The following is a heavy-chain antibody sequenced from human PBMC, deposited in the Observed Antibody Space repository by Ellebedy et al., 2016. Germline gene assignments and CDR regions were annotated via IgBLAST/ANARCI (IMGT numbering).Heavy chain of an antibody. CDR1: GFTFNSYG. CDR2: IWYDGSEK. J-gene: IGHJ4*02. D-gene: IGHD2-2*01. Sequence: GGSLRLXXAASGFTFNSYGIHWVRQAPGKGLEWVVIIWYDGSEKYYADSVKGRFTISRDNSKNTVYLQMNSLRAEDTALYYCARGCRSTSCLDYWGQGTLVTVSS. V-gene: IGHV3-33*01. CDR3: ARGCRSTSCLDY.